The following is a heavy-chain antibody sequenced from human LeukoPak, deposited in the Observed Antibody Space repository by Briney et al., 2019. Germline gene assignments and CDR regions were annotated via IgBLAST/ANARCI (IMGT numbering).Heavy chain of an antibody. CDR2: ISYDGSNK. CDR3: AKEQSYDYGDYQDAFDI. V-gene: IGHV3-30*18. J-gene: IGHJ3*02. D-gene: IGHD4-17*01. CDR1: GFTFSSYG. Sequence: GRSLRLSCAASGFTFSSYGTHWVRQAPGKGLEWVAVISYDGSNKYYADSVKGRFTISRDNSKNTLYLQMNSLRAEDTAVYYCAKEQSYDYGDYQDAFDIWGQGTMVTVSS.